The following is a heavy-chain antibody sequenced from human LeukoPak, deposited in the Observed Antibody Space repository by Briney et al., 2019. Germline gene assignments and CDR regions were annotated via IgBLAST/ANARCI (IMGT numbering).Heavy chain of an antibody. CDR3: ARGVFLGELLFW. CDR2: IYSGGST. CDR1: GFTVDSNY. J-gene: IGHJ4*02. V-gene: IGHV3-53*01. Sequence: GGSLRLSCAASGFTVDSNYMSWAPQAPGEGLEWVSLIYSGGSTYYAESVKGRSAISTHNSKKTLYLQMNSLRAEDTAVYYCARGVFLGELLFWGGQGTLVTVSS. D-gene: IGHD3-10*01.